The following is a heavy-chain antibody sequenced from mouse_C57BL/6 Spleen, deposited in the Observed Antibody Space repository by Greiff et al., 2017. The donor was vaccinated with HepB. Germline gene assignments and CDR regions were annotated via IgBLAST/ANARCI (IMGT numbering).Heavy chain of an antibody. CDR2: IDPETGGT. CDR3: TRGDYSWYFDY. CDR1: GYTFTDYE. J-gene: IGHJ2*01. V-gene: IGHV1-15*01. Sequence: VQLQQSGAELVRPGASVTLSCKASGYTFTDYEMHWVKQTPVHGLEWIGAIDPETGGTAYNQKFKGKAILTADKSSSTAYMELRSLTSEDSAVYYCTRGDYSWYFDYWGQGTTLTVSS. D-gene: IGHD2-13*01.